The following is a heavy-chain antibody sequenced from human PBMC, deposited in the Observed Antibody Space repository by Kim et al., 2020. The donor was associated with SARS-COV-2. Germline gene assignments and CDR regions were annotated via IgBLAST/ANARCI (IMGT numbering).Heavy chain of an antibody. CDR2: INPNSGGT. CDR3: ARDHGSYYYYYYMDV. CDR1: GYTFTGYY. V-gene: IGHV1-2*02. D-gene: IGHD1-26*01. J-gene: IGHJ6*03. Sequence: ASVKVSCKASGYTFTGYYMHWVRQAPGQGLEWMGWINPNSGGTNYAQKFQGRVTMTRDTSISTAYMELSRLRSDDTAVYYCARDHGSYYYYYYMDVWGKGTTVTVSS.